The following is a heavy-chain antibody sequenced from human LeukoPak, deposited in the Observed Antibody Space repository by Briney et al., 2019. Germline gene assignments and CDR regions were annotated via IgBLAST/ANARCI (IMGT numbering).Heavy chain of an antibody. CDR3: ARDLTMVRGVIITNAFDI. Sequence: GGSLRLSCAASGFTFDDYGMSWVRHAPGKGLEWVSGINWNGGSTGYADSVKGRFTISRDNAKNSLYLQMNSLRAEGTALYYCARDLTMVRGVIITNAFDIWGQGTMVTVSS. V-gene: IGHV3-20*04. CDR1: GFTFDDYG. J-gene: IGHJ3*02. CDR2: INWNGGST. D-gene: IGHD3-10*01.